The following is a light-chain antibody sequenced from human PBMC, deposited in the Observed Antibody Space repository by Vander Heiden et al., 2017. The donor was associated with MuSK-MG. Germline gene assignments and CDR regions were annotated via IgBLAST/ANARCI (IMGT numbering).Light chain of an antibody. CDR3: QQYDNWPPWT. CDR2: GAS. Sequence: EIVMTQSPVTLSVSPGERVILSCRASQTVGNNLAWYQQKPGQAPRLLIYGASNRATNIPARFSGSGYGTEFTLTISSRQSEDFAVYYCQQYDNWPPWTFGQGTRVEIK. J-gene: IGKJ1*01. V-gene: IGKV3-15*01. CDR1: QTVGNN.